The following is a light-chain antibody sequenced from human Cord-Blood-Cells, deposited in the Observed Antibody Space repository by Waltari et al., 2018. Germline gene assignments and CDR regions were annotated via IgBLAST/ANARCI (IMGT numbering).Light chain of an antibody. Sequence: QSALTQPASVSGSPGQSLTLSCTGTSSDFGSYNLVSWYQQHPGKAPKLMIYEVSKRPSGVSNRFSGSKSGNTASLTISGLQAEDEADYYCCSYAGSSTYVFGTGTKVTVL. CDR3: CSYAGSSTYV. CDR2: EVS. J-gene: IGLJ1*01. V-gene: IGLV2-23*02. CDR1: SSDFGSYNL.